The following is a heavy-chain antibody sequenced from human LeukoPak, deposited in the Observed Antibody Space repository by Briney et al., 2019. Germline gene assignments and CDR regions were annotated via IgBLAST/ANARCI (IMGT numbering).Heavy chain of an antibody. Sequence: SETLSLTCTVSGGSISSSSYYWGWIRQPPGQGLEWIGSIYYSGSTYYNPSLKSRVTISVDTSKNQFSLKLSSVTAADTAVYYCARGLRITMIVVAVRAFDIWGQGTMVTVSS. CDR2: IYYSGST. CDR3: ARGLRITMIVVAVRAFDI. V-gene: IGHV4-39*01. J-gene: IGHJ3*02. CDR1: GGSISSSSYY. D-gene: IGHD3-22*01.